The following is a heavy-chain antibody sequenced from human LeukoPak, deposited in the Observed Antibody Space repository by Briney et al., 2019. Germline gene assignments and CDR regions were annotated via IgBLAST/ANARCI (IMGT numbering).Heavy chain of an antibody. J-gene: IGHJ4*02. CDR3: ARHTDYDYVWGSYRYTPGFDY. CDR1: GGSFSGYY. V-gene: IGHV4-34*01. Sequence: SETLSLTCAVYGGSFSGYYWSWIRQPPGKGLEWIGEINHSGSTYNNPSLKSRVTISVDTSKNQFSLKLSSVTAADTAVYYCARHTDYDYVWGSYRYTPGFDYWGQGTLVTVSS. D-gene: IGHD3-16*02. CDR2: INHSGST.